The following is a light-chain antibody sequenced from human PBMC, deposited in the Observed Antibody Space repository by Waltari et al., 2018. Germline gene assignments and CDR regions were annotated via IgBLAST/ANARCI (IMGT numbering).Light chain of an antibody. CDR1: SSDVGGYNR. CDR3: TSYTSSGTLL. CDR2: EVT. Sequence: QSALTQPPSVSGSPGQSVTISCTGTSSDVGGYNRVSWYQQPPGTAPKLMIYEVTYRPSGVPARFSGSKSGNTASLTISGLQAEDEADYYCTSYTSSGTLLFGGGTKLTVV. J-gene: IGLJ2*01. V-gene: IGLV2-18*02.